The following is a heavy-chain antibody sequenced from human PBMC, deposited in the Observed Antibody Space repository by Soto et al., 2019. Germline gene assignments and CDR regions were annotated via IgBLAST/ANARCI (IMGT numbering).Heavy chain of an antibody. D-gene: IGHD3-22*01. CDR1: GGSISSGGYS. Sequence: QLQLQESGSGLVKPSQTLSLTCAVSGGSISSGGYSWSWIRQPPGKGLEWIGYIYHSGSTYYNPSLTSRVTISVYRSKTQFSLKLSSVTAADTAVYYCATQGPYYYDSSGYYWDDAFSIWGQGTMVTVSS. CDR2: IYHSGST. J-gene: IGHJ3*02. V-gene: IGHV4-30-2*01. CDR3: ATQGPYYYDSSGYYWDDAFSI.